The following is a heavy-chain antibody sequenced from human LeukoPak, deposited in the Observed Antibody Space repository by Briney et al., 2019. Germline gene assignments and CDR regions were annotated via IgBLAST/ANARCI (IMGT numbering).Heavy chain of an antibody. CDR2: IHYTRKP. Sequence: SETLSLTCSVSGGSISGHYWTWIRQPPGKGLEWIGQIHYTRKPDYNPSLKSRITISVDTSKNQVSLQVSSVTAADSAIYYCARFGVDYDMDVWGHGTTVTVFS. D-gene: IGHD3-16*01. CDR1: GGSISGHY. CDR3: ARFGVDYDMDV. V-gene: IGHV4-59*11. J-gene: IGHJ6*02.